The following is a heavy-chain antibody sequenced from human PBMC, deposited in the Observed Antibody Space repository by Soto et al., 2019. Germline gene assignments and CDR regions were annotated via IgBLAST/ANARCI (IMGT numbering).Heavy chain of an antibody. D-gene: IGHD4-17*01. V-gene: IGHV3-7*01. CDR1: GITFSRCL. CDR2: ISQDGTDT. Sequence: HPGGSLRLSCGASGITFSRCLMSWVRQAPGKGLEWVANISQDGTDTDYVDSVKGRFAISRDNPKNSLYLQMNSLRADDTAVYYCARDPLSYGDYAQTYWYFDLWGRGTRVTVSS. J-gene: IGHJ2*01. CDR3: ARDPLSYGDYAQTYWYFDL.